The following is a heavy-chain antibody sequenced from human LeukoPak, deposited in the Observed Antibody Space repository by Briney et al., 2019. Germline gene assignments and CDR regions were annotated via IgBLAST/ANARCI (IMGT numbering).Heavy chain of an antibody. Sequence: GGSLRLSCVASGFTFSSYAMHWVRQAPAKGLEWVALISCDGSNKYYADSVKGRFTISRDNSKNTLYLQMNSLRAEDTAVYYCARGGVYSSGSYYLYYFDYWGQGTLVTVSS. D-gene: IGHD6-19*01. CDR1: GFTFSSYA. CDR2: ISCDGSNK. J-gene: IGHJ4*02. V-gene: IGHV3-30-3*01. CDR3: ARGGVYSSGSYYLYYFDY.